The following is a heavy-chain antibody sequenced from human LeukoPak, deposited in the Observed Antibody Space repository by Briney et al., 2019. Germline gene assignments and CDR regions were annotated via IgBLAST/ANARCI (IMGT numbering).Heavy chain of an antibody. D-gene: IGHD6-19*01. J-gene: IGHJ4*02. CDR2: IVSSGTTI. CDR3: ALLAVASDFDY. CDR1: GFPFSIYE. V-gene: IGHV3-48*03. Sequence: GGSLRLSCAVSGFPFSIYEMNWVRQAPGKGLEWVSNIVSSGTTIYYAGSVKGRFSISRDNAKSSLYLQMNSLRVEDTAVYYCALLAVASDFDYWGQGALVTVSS.